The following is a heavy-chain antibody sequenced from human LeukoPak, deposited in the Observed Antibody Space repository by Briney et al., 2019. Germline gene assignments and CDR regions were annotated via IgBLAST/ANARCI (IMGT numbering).Heavy chain of an antibody. CDR1: GGSISSYS. J-gene: IGHJ6*02. CDR3: ASKTNYYYYYGMDV. V-gene: IGHV4-30-2*01. CDR2: IYHSGST. Sequence: SETLSLTCTVSGGSISSYSWSWIRQPPGKGLEWIGYIYHSGSTYYNPSLKSRVTISVDRSKNQFSLKLSSVTAADTAVYYCASKTNYYYYYGMDVWGQGTTVTVSS.